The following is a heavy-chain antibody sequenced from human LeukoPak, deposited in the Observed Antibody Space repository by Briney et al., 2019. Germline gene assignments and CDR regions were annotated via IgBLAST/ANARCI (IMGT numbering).Heavy chain of an antibody. CDR3: ARAPSYDGSSNDY. CDR2: ISPYNGKT. CDR1: GYTFTNYG. D-gene: IGHD5-12*01. Sequence: ASVKVSCKASGYTFTNYGISWVRQAPGQGLEWMGWISPYNGKTNYAQRLQGRVTMTTETSTNTAYMELRSLSSDDMAVYYCARAPSYDGSSNDYWGQGTLITVSS. V-gene: IGHV1-18*03. J-gene: IGHJ4*02.